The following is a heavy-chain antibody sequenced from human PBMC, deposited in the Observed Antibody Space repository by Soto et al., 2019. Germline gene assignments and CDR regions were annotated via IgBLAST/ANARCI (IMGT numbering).Heavy chain of an antibody. D-gene: IGHD4-17*01. CDR1: GFTFSSYA. Sequence: EVQLLESGGGLVQPGGSLRLSCAASGFTFSSYAMSWVRQAPGKGLEWVSAISGSGGSTYYADSVKGRFTISRDNSKNTLYLQMNSLRAEDTAVYYCAKKKLNDYGDFDAFDIWGQGTMVTVSS. J-gene: IGHJ3*02. V-gene: IGHV3-23*01. CDR2: ISGSGGST. CDR3: AKKKLNDYGDFDAFDI.